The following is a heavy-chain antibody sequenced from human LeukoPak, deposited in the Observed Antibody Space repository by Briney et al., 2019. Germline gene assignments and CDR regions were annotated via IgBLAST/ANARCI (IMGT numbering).Heavy chain of an antibody. V-gene: IGHV3-7*01. J-gene: IGHJ4*02. CDR1: GFTFDDYA. CDR2: IRPDGSEK. CDR3: ARDPSAGSES. D-gene: IGHD6-25*01. Sequence: PAGGSLRLSCAASGFTFDDYAMHWVRQAPGKGLEWVANIRPDGSEKNYVDSVKGRFTISRDNAKSSLYLQMNSLRVEDTAVYYCARDPSAGSESWGQGTLVTVSS.